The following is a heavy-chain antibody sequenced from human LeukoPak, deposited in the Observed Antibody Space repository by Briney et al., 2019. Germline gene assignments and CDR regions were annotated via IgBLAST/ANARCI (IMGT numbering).Heavy chain of an antibody. CDR2: LYYSGHT. V-gene: IGHV4-59*02. J-gene: IGHJ4*02. CDR3: ATGLGWPPYY. Sequence: PSETLSLTRTVSGGSVSNHYWTWIRQPPGKGLEWIGHLYYSGHTNYNPSLKSRVTISVDTSKTQFSLKLTSVTAADTALYYCATGLGWPPYYSGQGTLVTVSS. D-gene: IGHD2-15*01. CDR1: GGSVSNHY.